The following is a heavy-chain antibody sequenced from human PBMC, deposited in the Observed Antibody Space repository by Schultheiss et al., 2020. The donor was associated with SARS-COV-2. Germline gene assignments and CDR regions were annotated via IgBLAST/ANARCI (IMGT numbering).Heavy chain of an antibody. CDR1: GYTFTSYD. J-gene: IGHJ6*02. D-gene: IGHD3-3*01. CDR3: ARGDPRYYDFWSARGGMDV. Sequence: ASVKVSCKASGYTFTSYDINWVRQATGQGLEWMGWMNPNSGNTGYAQKFQGRVTMTRNTSISTAYMELSSLRSEDTAVYYCARGDPRYYDFWSARGGMDVWGQGTTVTVSS. V-gene: IGHV1-8*01. CDR2: MNPNSGNT.